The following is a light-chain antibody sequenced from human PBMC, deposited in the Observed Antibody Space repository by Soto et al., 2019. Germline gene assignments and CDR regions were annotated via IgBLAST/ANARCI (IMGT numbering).Light chain of an antibody. J-gene: IGKJ1*01. Sequence: EIVMTQSAATLSVSPGERATLSCRASQSVSSNLAWYQQKPGQAPRLLIYGASTRATGFPARFSGSGSGTEFTLTISSLQSEDFAVYYCQQYNNWPRTFGQGTKVDIK. CDR1: QSVSSN. V-gene: IGKV3-15*01. CDR3: QQYNNWPRT. CDR2: GAS.